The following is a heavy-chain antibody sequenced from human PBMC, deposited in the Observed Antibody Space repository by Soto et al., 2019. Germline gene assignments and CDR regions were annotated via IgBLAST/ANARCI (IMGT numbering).Heavy chain of an antibody. CDR3: AREGLRGYFDC. D-gene: IGHD4-17*01. J-gene: IGHJ4*02. Sequence: GGSLRLSCAASQFAFGSYTMNWVRQAPGKGLEWVSSISTGSSYIYYGDSVKGRFTISRDNAENSLYLQMNNLRAEDAAVYYCAREGLRGYFDCWGQGTLVTVSS. CDR1: QFAFGSYT. V-gene: IGHV3-21*01. CDR2: ISTGSSYI.